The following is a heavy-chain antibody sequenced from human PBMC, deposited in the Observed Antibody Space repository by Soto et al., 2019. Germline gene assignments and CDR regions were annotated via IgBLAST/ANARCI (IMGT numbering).Heavy chain of an antibody. J-gene: IGHJ4*02. Sequence: GGSLRLSCAASGFTFSSYSMNWVRQAPGKGLEWVSYISSSSSTIYYADSVKGRFTISRDNAKNSLYLQMNSLRDEDTAVYYCSRADGYYDDSSGYLRGHYFDYWGQGTLVTVSS. D-gene: IGHD3-22*01. V-gene: IGHV3-48*02. CDR3: SRADGYYDDSSGYLRGHYFDY. CDR1: GFTFSSYS. CDR2: ISSSSSTI.